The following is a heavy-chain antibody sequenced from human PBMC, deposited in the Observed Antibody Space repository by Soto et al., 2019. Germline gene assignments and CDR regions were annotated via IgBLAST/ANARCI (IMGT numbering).Heavy chain of an antibody. J-gene: IGHJ4*02. CDR1: GFAFSNYA. Sequence: EVQLLESGGGLIQPGGSLRLSCAASGFAFSNYAMNWVRQAPGKGLEWVSTISFSGDRTYYADSVKGRFTISRDNSKNTLYLQMNSLRAEDTAVYYCANYFAGSRYKGSEYWGQGSLVTVSS. V-gene: IGHV3-23*01. CDR2: ISFSGDRT. D-gene: IGHD3-9*01. CDR3: ANYFAGSRYKGSEY.